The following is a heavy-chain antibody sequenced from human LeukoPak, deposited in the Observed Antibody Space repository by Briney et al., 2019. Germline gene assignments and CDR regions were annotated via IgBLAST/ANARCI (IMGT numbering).Heavy chain of an antibody. CDR2: IWYDGSNK. CDR3: AKDISSICSGGSCPGDAFDI. D-gene: IGHD2-15*01. Sequence: GGSLRLSCAASGFTFSSYGMHWVRQAPGKGLEWVAVIWYDGSNKYYADSVTGRFTISRDNSKNTLYLQMNSLRAEDTAVYYCAKDISSICSGGSCPGDAFDIWGQGTMVTVSS. V-gene: IGHV3-33*06. CDR1: GFTFSSYG. J-gene: IGHJ3*02.